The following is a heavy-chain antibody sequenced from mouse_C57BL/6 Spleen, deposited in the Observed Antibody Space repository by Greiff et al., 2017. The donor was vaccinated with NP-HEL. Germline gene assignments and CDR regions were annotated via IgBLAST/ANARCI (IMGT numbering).Heavy chain of an antibody. J-gene: IGHJ2*01. CDR1: GYTFTDYE. Sequence: QVQLQQSGAELVRPGASVTLSCKASGYTFTDYEMHWVKQTPVHGLEWIGAIDPETGGTAYNQKFKGKAILTADKSSSTAYMELRSLTSEDSAVYYCTTITPVVATSDYWGQGTTLTVSS. V-gene: IGHV1-15*01. CDR2: IDPETGGT. D-gene: IGHD1-1*01. CDR3: TTITPVVATSDY.